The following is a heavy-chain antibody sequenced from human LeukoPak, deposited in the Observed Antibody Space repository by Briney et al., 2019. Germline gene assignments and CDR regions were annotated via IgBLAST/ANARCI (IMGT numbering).Heavy chain of an antibody. D-gene: IGHD2-15*01. CDR3: ARTRGDCSGGSCYFDAFDI. CDR2: INSDGSST. CDR1: GFTFSSYW. Sequence: GGSLRLSCAGSGFTFSSYWMHWVRQAPGKGLVWVSRINSDGSSTTYADSVKGRFTISRDNAKNTLYLQMNSLRAEDTAVYYCARTRGDCSGGSCYFDAFDIWGQGTMATVSS. J-gene: IGHJ3*02. V-gene: IGHV3-74*01.